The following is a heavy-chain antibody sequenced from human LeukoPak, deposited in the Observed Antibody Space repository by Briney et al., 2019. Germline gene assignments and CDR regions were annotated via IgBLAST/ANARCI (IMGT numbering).Heavy chain of an antibody. V-gene: IGHV1-46*01. CDR3: AKMESGYDILTGYFDY. Sequence: ASVKVSCTASGYTFTSYYMHWVRQAPGQGLEWMGIINPSGGSTSYAQKFQGRVTMTRDTSTSTVYMELSSLRSEDTAVYYCAKMESGYDILTGYFDYWGQGTLVTVSS. J-gene: IGHJ4*02. CDR2: INPSGGST. D-gene: IGHD3-9*01. CDR1: GYTFTSYY.